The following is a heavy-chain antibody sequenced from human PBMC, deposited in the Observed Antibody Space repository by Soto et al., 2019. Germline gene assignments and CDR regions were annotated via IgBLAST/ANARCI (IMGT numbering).Heavy chain of an antibody. J-gene: IGHJ6*02. CDR1: GGSISSGGYY. V-gene: IGHV4-31*03. CDR3: ARDGIMVGDSYYYGMDV. Sequence: PSETLSLTCTVSGGSISSGGYYWSWIRQHPGKGLEWIGYIYYSGSTYYNPSLKSRVTISVDTSKNQFSLKLSSVTAADTAVYYCARDGIMVGDSYYYGMDVWGQGTTVTVSS. CDR2: IYYSGST. D-gene: IGHD2-21*01.